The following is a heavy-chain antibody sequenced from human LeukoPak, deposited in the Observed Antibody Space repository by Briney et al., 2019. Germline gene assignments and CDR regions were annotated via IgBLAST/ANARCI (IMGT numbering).Heavy chain of an antibody. CDR3: AEGKWLRPGPFDY. V-gene: IGHV3-23*01. CDR2: ISGSGGST. Sequence: PGGFLRLSCAASGFTFSSYAMSWVRQAPGKGLEWVSAISGSGGSTYYADSVKGRFTISRDNSKNTLYLQMNSLRAEDTAVYYCAEGKWLRPGPFDYWGQGTLVTVSS. CDR1: GFTFSSYA. D-gene: IGHD5-12*01. J-gene: IGHJ4*02.